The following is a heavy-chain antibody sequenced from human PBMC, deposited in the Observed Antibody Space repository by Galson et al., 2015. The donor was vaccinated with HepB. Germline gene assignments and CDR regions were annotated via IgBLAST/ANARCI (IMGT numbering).Heavy chain of an antibody. Sequence: SLRLSCAASGFTFSSYWMSWVRQAPGKGLEWVANIKQDGSEKYYVDSVKGRFTISRDNAKNSLYLQMNSLRAEDTAAYYCARVAEGITIFGVANWFDPWGQGTLVTVSS. V-gene: IGHV3-7*01. CDR3: ARVAEGITIFGVANWFDP. CDR2: IKQDGSEK. J-gene: IGHJ5*02. D-gene: IGHD3-3*01. CDR1: GFTFSSYW.